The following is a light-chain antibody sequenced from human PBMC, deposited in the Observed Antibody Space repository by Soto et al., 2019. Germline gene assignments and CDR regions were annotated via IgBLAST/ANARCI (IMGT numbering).Light chain of an antibody. CDR3: QQYYNWPRT. CDR1: QSVSNNY. V-gene: IGKV3-20*01. J-gene: IGKJ1*01. Sequence: EIVLTQSPGTLSLSPGERATLSCRASQSVSNNYLAWYQQKPGQAPRLLIYGASSRATGVPDRFSASGSGTDFTLTISSLQSEDFAVYYCQQYYNWPRTFGQGTKVDIK. CDR2: GAS.